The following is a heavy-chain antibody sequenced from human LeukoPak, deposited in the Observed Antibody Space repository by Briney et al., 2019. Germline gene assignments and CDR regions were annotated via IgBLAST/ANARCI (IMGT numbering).Heavy chain of an antibody. Sequence: ASVKVSCKASGYTFTSYGISWVRQAPGQGLEWMGWISAYNGNTNYAQKLQGRVTMTTDTSTSAACMELRSLRSDDTAVYYCARDKWELLPYYYYGMDVWGQGTTVTVSS. J-gene: IGHJ6*02. CDR3: ARDKWELLPYYYYGMDV. CDR2: ISAYNGNT. CDR1: GYTFTSYG. D-gene: IGHD1-26*01. V-gene: IGHV1-18*01.